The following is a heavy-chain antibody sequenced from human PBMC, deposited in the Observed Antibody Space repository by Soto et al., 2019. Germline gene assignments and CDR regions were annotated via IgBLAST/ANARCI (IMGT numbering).Heavy chain of an antibody. V-gene: IGHV3-33*01. CDR2: IWYDGSNK. Sequence: PGGSLRLSCAASGFTFSSYGMHWVRQAPGKGLEWVAVIWYDGSNKYYADSVKGRFTISRDNSKNTLYLQMNSLRAEDTAVHYCARDKGSSSWHSFDYWGQGTLVTVSS. CDR1: GFTFSSYG. CDR3: ARDKGSSSWHSFDY. D-gene: IGHD2-2*01. J-gene: IGHJ4*02.